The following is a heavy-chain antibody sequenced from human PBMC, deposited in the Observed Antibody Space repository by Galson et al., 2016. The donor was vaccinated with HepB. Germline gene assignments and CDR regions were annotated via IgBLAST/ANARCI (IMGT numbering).Heavy chain of an antibody. D-gene: IGHD3-16*01. J-gene: IGHJ3*02. Sequence: SLRLSCAASGSIFSGYAMSWVRQTPGKGLEWVAAICGSGYNTYYADSVKGRFTFSRDNSKNMLYLDMKSLRGEDTAVYFCAKELGAVGLGAFDIWGQGTMVTVSS. CDR1: GSIFSGYA. CDR3: AKELGAVGLGAFDI. V-gene: IGHV3-23*01. CDR2: ICGSGYNT.